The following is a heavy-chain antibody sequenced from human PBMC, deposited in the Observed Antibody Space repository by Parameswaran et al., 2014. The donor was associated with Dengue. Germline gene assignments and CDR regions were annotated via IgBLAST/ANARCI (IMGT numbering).Heavy chain of an antibody. CDR3: ARDLGGTGTTLNRPFDY. V-gene: IGHV3-30*04. CDR2: ISYDGSNK. Sequence: WIRQPPGKGLEWVAVISYDGSNKYYADSVKGRFTISRDNSKNTLYLQMNSLRAEDTAVYYCARDLGGTGTTLNRPFDYWGQGALVTVSS. J-gene: IGHJ4*02. D-gene: IGHD1-7*01.